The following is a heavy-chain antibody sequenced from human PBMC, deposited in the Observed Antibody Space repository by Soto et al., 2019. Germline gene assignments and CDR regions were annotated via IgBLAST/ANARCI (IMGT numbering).Heavy chain of an antibody. CDR2: INHSGST. CDR3: AVPGGYGDYLFDY. V-gene: IGHV4-34*01. Sequence: SETLSLTCSVSGGSISSGYWTWIRQPPGKGLEWIGEINHSGSTNYNPSLKSRVTISVDTSKNQFSLKLSSVTAADTAVYYCAVPGGYGDYLFDYWGQGTLVTVSS. J-gene: IGHJ4*02. D-gene: IGHD4-17*01. CDR1: GGSISSGY.